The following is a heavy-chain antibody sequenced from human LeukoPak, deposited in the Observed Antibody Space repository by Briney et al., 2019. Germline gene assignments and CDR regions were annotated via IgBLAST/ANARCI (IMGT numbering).Heavy chain of an antibody. CDR3: ARTDRYCSGGSCYYYYGMDV. J-gene: IGHJ6*02. CDR1: GYSFTSYW. D-gene: IGHD2-15*01. V-gene: IGHV5-51*01. CDR2: IYPGDSDT. Sequence: GESLKISCKGSGYSFTSYWIGWVRQMPGKGLEWMGIIYPGDSDTRYSPSFQGQVTISADKSISTAYLQWSSLKASDTAMYYCARTDRYCSGGSCYYYYGMDVWGQGTTVTVSS.